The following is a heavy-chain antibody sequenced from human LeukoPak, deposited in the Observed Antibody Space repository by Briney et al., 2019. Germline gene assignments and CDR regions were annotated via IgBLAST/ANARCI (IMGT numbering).Heavy chain of an antibody. CDR1: GYTFTSYD. Sequence: ASVKVSCKASGYTFTSYDINWVRQATGQGLEWMGWMNPNSGNTGYAQKFQGRVTITRNTSISTAYMELSSLRSEDTAVYYCARGGSVYSSSANYAFDTWGQGTMVTVSS. CDR3: ARGGSVYSSSANYAFDT. V-gene: IGHV1-8*03. CDR2: MNPNSGNT. J-gene: IGHJ3*02. D-gene: IGHD6-6*01.